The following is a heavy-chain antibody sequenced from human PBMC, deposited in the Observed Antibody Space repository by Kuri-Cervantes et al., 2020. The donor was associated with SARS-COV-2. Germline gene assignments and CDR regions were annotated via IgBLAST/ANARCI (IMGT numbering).Heavy chain of an antibody. D-gene: IGHD2-8*01. CDR3: ARGGEDFVQETRNWFEP. CDR1: GFTFNTYS. V-gene: IGHV3-48*01. J-gene: IGHJ5*02. Sequence: GESLKISCAASGFTFNTYSMDWVRLAPGKGLEWLAYISKGSDTIYYADSVKGRFTISRDNAKNSLFLQMNSLRAGDTAVYYCARGGEDFVQETRNWFEPWGRGTQVTVSS. CDR2: ISKGSDTI.